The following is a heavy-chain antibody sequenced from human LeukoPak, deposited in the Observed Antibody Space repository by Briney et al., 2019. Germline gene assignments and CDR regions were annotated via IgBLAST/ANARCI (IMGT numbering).Heavy chain of an antibody. Sequence: SETLSLTCTVSGGSINSYYWSWIRQPPGKGLEWIGYIFNGGTTNYNPSLKSRVTISIDTSSDQFSLRLSSVTTADTAMYYCESRPADSTWHGVFDYWSQGTLVTVSS. CDR1: GGSINSYY. J-gene: IGHJ4*02. CDR2: IFNGGTT. V-gene: IGHV4-59*01. D-gene: IGHD6-13*01. CDR3: ESRPADSTWHGVFDY.